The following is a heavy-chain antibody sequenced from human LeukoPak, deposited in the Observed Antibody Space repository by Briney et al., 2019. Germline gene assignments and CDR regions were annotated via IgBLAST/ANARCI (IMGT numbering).Heavy chain of an antibody. J-gene: IGHJ4*02. D-gene: IGHD6-13*01. CDR3: AKAKTGGGIAAAGLLDY. V-gene: IGHV3-23*01. CDR1: GFTFSSYA. CDR2: ISGSGGST. Sequence: GSLRLSCAASGFTFSSYAMSWVRQAPGKGLEWVSAISGSGGSTYYADSVKGRFTISRDNSKNTLYLQMNSLRAEDTAVYYCAKAKTGGGIAAAGLLDYWGQGTLVSVSS.